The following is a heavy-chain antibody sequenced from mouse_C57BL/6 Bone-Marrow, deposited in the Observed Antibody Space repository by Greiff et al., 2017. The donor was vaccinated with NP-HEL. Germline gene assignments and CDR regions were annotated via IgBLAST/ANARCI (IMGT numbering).Heavy chain of an antibody. D-gene: IGHD1-1*01. CDR3: ARWASVVATGRYFDY. Sequence: VQLQQSGAELVRPGASVKLSCTASGFNIKDDYLPWVKQRPEQGLEWIGLIDPENGDTEYASKFQGKASMTAYKSTSTAYMQLSSLTSEDSAVYFCARWASVVATGRYFDYWGQGTTLTVSS. CDR2: IDPENGDT. V-gene: IGHV14-4*01. J-gene: IGHJ2*01. CDR1: GFNIKDDY.